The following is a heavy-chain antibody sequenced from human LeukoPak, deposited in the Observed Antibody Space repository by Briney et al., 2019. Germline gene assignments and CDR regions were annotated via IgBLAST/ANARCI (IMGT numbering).Heavy chain of an antibody. D-gene: IGHD2-15*01. V-gene: IGHV5-51*01. CDR2: IYPGDSDT. Sequence: GESLQISCQGSGYSFTTYWIGWGRQMPGKGLEWMGIIYPGDSDTRYSPSFQGQVTISADKSISTAYLQWSSLKASDTAMYYCARARSCSGGNCYAEYWGQGTLVTVSS. CDR3: ARARSCSGGNCYAEY. J-gene: IGHJ4*02. CDR1: GYSFTTYW.